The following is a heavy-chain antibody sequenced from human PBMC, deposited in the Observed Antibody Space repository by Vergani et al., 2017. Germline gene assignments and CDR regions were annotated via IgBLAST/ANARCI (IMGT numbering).Heavy chain of an antibody. CDR2: ISYDGSNK. D-gene: IGHD3-10*01. CDR1: GFTFSSYA. J-gene: IGHJ6*02. CDR3: ARVMVRGDPNYGMEV. V-gene: IGHV3-30-3*01. Sequence: QVQLVESGGGVVQPGRSLRLSCAASGFTFSSYAMHWVRQAPGKGLEWVAVISYDGSNKYYADSVKGRFTSSRDNSKNTLYLQMNSMRAEDTAVYYCARVMVRGDPNYGMEVWGQGTTVTVSS.